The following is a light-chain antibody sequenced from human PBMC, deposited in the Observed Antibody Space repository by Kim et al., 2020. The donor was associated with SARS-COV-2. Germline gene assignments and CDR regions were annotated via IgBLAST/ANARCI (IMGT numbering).Light chain of an antibody. Sequence: HAGLTQPPSVSKGLRQTATLTCSGNSNNVGNQGAAWLQQHRGHPPRLLSYRNNNRPSGISERFSASRSGNTASLTITGLQPEDETDYYCSAWDSSLSAWVFGGGTQLTVL. CDR3: SAWDSSLSAWV. J-gene: IGLJ3*02. CDR1: SNNVGNQG. CDR2: RNN. V-gene: IGLV10-54*04.